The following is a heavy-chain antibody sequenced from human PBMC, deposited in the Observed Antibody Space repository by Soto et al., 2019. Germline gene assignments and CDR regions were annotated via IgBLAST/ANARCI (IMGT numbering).Heavy chain of an antibody. V-gene: IGHV4-31*03. D-gene: IGHD6-19*01. CDR2: ISYSGYT. Sequence: QVQLQESGQGLVKPSQTLSLTCTVSGGSIRNDNFYWSYLRQRPGKGLEWIGYISYSGYTYYHPSLKSRLTMAVDQSNNQFSLILNSVAAADTAVYYCARDLEVTVTGRGAFGFWGRGTLVTVSS. CDR3: ARDLEVTVTGRGAFGF. CDR1: GGSIRNDNFY. J-gene: IGHJ3*01.